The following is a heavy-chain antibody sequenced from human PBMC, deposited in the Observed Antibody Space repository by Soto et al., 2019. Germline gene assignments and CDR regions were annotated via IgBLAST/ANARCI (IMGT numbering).Heavy chain of an antibody. CDR2: INHSGST. J-gene: IGHJ6*02. CDR1: GGSFSGYY. Sequence: XETLSITCAVYGGSFSGYYWSWIRQPPGKGLEWIGEINHSGSTNYNPSLKSRVTISADTSKNQFSLKLSSVTAADTAVYYCARGQDGSGSYCMDFWGQGTTVTISS. CDR3: ARGQDGSGSYCMDF. D-gene: IGHD3-10*01. V-gene: IGHV4-34*01.